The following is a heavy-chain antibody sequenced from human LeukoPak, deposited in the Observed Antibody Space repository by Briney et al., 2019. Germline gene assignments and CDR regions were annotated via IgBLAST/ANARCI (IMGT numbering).Heavy chain of an antibody. D-gene: IGHD5-24*01. V-gene: IGHV3-23*01. CDR1: GFTFSSYA. J-gene: IGHJ4*02. CDR2: ISGSGGST. CDR3: ANGDGYNDFDY. Sequence: GGSLRLSCAASGFTFSSYAMSWVRQAPGKGLEWVSSISGSGGSTYYADSVKGRFTISRDNSKNTLCLQMNSLRAEDTAVYYCANGDGYNDFDYWGQGTLVTVSS.